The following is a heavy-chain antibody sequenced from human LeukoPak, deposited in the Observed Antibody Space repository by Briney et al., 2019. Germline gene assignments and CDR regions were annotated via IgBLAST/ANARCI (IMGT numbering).Heavy chain of an antibody. CDR3: ARDRVAAAGTYYMDV. CDR2: IYYSGST. CDR1: GGSISSYY. V-gene: IGHV4-59*01. J-gene: IGHJ6*03. D-gene: IGHD6-13*01. Sequence: PSETLSLTCTVSGGSISSYYWSWIRQPPGKGLEWIGYIYYSGSTNYNPSLKSRVTISVDTSKNQFSLKLSSVTAADTAVYYCARDRVAAAGTYYMDVWGKGTTVTVSS.